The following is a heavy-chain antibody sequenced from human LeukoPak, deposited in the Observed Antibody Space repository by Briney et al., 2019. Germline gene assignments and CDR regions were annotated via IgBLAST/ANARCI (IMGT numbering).Heavy chain of an antibody. CDR3: ARLPIIPNNWFDP. CDR1: GGSISSYY. V-gene: IGHV4-34*01. J-gene: IGHJ5*02. CDR2: INHSGST. Sequence: SETLSLTCTVSGGSISSYYWSWIRQPPGKGLEWIGEINHSGSTNYNPSLKSRVTISVDTSKNQFSLKLSSVTAADTAVYYCARLPIIPNNWFDPWGQGTLVTVSS.